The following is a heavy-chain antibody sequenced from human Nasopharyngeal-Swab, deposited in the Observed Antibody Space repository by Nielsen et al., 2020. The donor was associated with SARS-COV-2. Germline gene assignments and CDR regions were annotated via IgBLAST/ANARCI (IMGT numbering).Heavy chain of an antibody. V-gene: IGHV3-7*03. D-gene: IGHD5-18*01. CDR3: ARPYGYYYYYMDV. Sequence: VRQAPGKGLEWVANIKQDGDEIYYVDSVKGRFTISRDNAKNSLDLQMNSLRADDTAVYYCARPYGYYYYYMDVWGKGTSVTVSS. CDR2: IKQDGDEI. J-gene: IGHJ6*03.